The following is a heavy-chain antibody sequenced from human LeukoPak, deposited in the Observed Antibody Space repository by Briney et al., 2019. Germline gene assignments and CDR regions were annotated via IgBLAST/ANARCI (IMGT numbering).Heavy chain of an antibody. CDR2: IYYSGST. CDR1: GGSISSSIYY. J-gene: IGHJ4*02. V-gene: IGHV4-39*01. CDR3: GSSYQGRDFDY. Sequence: PSETLSLTCNVSGGSISSSIYYWGWIRQPPGKGLEWIGSIYYSGSTYYNPSLKSRVTMSVDTSKKQFSLKLSSVTAADTAVYYCGSSYQGRDFDYWGQGTLVTVSS.